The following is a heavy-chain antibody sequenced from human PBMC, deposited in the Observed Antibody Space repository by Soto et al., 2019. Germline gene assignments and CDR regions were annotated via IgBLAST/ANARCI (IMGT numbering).Heavy chain of an antibody. CDR3: ARGMTPPGAPAWYYFDS. J-gene: IGHJ4*02. CDR1: GASITGSFF. CDR2: FSLSGTT. D-gene: IGHD2-8*02. V-gene: IGHV4-4*07. Sequence: TLSLTCTVSGASITGSFFWSWIRQPAGKGLEWIGRFSLSGTTNYNPSLRSRVTMSADVSKNQFSLRLTSVTAADTALYYCARGMTPPGAPAWYYFDSWGQGTLVTVSS.